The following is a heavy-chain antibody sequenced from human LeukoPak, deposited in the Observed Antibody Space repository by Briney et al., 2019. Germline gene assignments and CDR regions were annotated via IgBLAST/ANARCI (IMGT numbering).Heavy chain of an antibody. J-gene: IGHJ4*02. Sequence: SETLSLTCAVYSESITAYYWTWIPQPPGNRREWIGEVRHSGSTNYNPSLKSRVTMSVDMSKNQFSLKLNSVTAADTAVYYCAGATATGTGRAFHYWAQGNLVPVSS. CDR1: SESITAYY. CDR3: AGATATGTGRAFHY. D-gene: IGHD3-10*01. V-gene: IGHV4-34*01. CDR2: VRHSGST.